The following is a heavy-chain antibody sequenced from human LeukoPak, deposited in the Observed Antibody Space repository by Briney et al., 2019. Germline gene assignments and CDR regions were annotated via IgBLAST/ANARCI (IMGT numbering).Heavy chain of an antibody. CDR1: GGSFSGYY. J-gene: IGHJ5*02. D-gene: IGHD5-18*01. V-gene: IGHV4-34*01. Sequence: SETLSLTCAVYGGSFSGYYWSWIRQPPGKGLEWIGEINHSGRTNYNPSRKSRVTISADTSKNQFCLKLSSVTAADTAVYYCARQYSYGPNWFDPWGQGTLVTVSS. CDR3: ARQYSYGPNWFDP. CDR2: INHSGRT.